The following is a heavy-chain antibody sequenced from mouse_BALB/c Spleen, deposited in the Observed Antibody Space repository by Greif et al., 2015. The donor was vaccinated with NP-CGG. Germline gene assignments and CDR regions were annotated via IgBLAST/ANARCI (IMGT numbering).Heavy chain of an antibody. Sequence: EVQGVESGGGLVQPGGSLKLSCAASGFTFSSYTMSWVRQTPEKRLEWVAYISNGGGSTYYPDTVKGRFTISRDNAKNTLYLQMSSLKSEDTAMYYCANLGYYAMDYWGQGTSVTVSS. CDR2: ISNGGGST. V-gene: IGHV5-12-2*01. CDR3: ANLGYYAMDY. CDR1: GFTFSSYT. J-gene: IGHJ4*01.